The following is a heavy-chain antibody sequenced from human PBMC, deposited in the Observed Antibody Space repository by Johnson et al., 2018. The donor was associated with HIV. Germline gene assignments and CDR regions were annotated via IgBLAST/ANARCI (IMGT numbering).Heavy chain of an antibody. Sequence: EVQLVESGGGLIQPGGSLRLSCAGSGFTVSSNYMSWVRQAPGKGLEWVSVIYRGGNTYYADSVKGRFTISRDNSKNTLYLQMNSLRAEDTAVYYCASYGWGGNDAFDIWGQGTMVTVSS. CDR2: IYRGGNT. V-gene: IGHV3-53*01. J-gene: IGHJ3*02. CDR3: ASYGWGGNDAFDI. CDR1: GFTVSSNY. D-gene: IGHD4-23*01.